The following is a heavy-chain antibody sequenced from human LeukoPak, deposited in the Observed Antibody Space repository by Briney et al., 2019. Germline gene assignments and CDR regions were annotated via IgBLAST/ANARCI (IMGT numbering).Heavy chain of an antibody. CDR2: IDTDGRTT. V-gene: IGHV3-74*01. CDR3: ATLNSFGNDY. J-gene: IGHJ4*02. D-gene: IGHD5-18*01. CDR1: GFTFSRFW. Sequence: GGSLRLSCAASGFTFSRFWMHWVRQPPGKGLVRVSRIDTDGRTTTYADFVKGRFTISRDNAKNTVYLQINSLRAEDTAVYHCATLNSFGNDYWGQGVLVTVSS.